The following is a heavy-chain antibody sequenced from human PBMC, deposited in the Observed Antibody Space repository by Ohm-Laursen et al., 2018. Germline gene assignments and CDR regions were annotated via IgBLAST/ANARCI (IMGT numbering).Heavy chain of an antibody. CDR2: SRDKANSYTT. V-gene: IGHV3-72*01. CDR1: GFNFGAHN. D-gene: IGHD2/OR15-2a*01. CDR3: ARTRNFQPYDV. J-gene: IGHJ3*01. Sequence: SLRLSCSAPGFNFGAHNMDWVHQAPGKGLELVARSRDKANSYTTAYVASVKGRFSISRDDSENSLYLQMNSLKTEDTAVYYCARTRNFQPYDVWGQGTMVIVSS.